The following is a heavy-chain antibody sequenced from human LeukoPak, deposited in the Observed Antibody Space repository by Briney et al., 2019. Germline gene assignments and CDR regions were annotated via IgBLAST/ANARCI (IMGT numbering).Heavy chain of an antibody. CDR2: IYYSGST. CDR1: GGSISSSIYY. CDR3: ARHVGQFSYAFDI. Sequence: PSETLSLTCTVSGGSISSSIYYWGWIRQPPGKGLEWIGSIYYSGSTYYNPSLKSRVTISVDTSKNQFSLRLNSVTAADTAVYYCARHVGQFSYAFDIWGQGTRVTVSS. J-gene: IGHJ3*02. D-gene: IGHD2-15*01. V-gene: IGHV4-39*01.